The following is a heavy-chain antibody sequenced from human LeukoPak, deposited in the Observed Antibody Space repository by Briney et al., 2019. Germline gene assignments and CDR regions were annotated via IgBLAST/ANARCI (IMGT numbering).Heavy chain of an antibody. CDR1: GFTVSSNY. D-gene: IGHD3-22*01. V-gene: IGHV3-21*01. J-gene: IGHJ4*02. CDR2: ISGSSTYI. CDR3: ARRGYYDSSGYDY. Sequence: GGSLRLSCAASGFTVSSNYMNWVRQAPGKGLEWVSSISGSSTYIYYADSVKGRFTISRDNAKNSLYLQINSLRAEDTAIYYCARRGYYDSSGYDYWGQGTLVTVSS.